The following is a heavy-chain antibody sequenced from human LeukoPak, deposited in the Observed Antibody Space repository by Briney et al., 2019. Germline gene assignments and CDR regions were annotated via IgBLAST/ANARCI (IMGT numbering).Heavy chain of an antibody. CDR2: MNPNSCNT. V-gene: IGHV1-8*01. CDR3: ARARNYGMDV. J-gene: IGHJ6*02. Sequence: ASVNVSCKASGYTFTSYDINWVRQATAQGLEWMGWMNPNSCNTGYAQKFQGRVTMTRNTSISTAYMEMSSLRSEDTAVYYCARARNYGMDVWGQGTTVTVSS. CDR1: GYTFTSYD.